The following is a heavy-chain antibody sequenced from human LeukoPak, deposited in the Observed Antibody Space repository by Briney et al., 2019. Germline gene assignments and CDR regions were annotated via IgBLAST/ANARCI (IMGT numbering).Heavy chain of an antibody. CDR2: IYYSGST. D-gene: IGHD2-2*01. CDR3: ARCVGRDNVVVPAAMGAGYNWFDP. CDR1: GGSISSGGYY. J-gene: IGHJ5*02. Sequence: SETLSLTCTVSGGSISSGGYYWSWIRQHPGKGLEWIGYIYYSGSTYYNPSLKSRVTISEDTSKNQFSLKLSSVTAADTAVYYCARCVGRDNVVVPAAMGAGYNWFDPWGQGTLVTVSS. V-gene: IGHV4-31*03.